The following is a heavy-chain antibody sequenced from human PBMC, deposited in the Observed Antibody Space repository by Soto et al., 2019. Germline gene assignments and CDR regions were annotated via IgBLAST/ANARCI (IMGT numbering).Heavy chain of an antibody. D-gene: IGHD1-20*01. CDR2: INPNSGGT. CDR1: GYTFTGYY. Sequence: ASVKVSCKASGYTFTGYYMHLVRQAPGQGLEWMGWINPNSGGTNYAQKFQGRVTMTRDTSISTAYMEMSRLRYDEAAVYYCASRYNWHPTADYGMDVWGQGTTVTVSS. CDR3: ASRYNWHPTADYGMDV. J-gene: IGHJ6*02. V-gene: IGHV1-2*02.